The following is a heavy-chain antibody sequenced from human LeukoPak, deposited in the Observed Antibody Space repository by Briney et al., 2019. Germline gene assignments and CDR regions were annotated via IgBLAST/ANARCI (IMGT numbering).Heavy chain of an antibody. CDR1: GDSVSSNSAT. Sequence: SQTPSLTCAISGDSVSSNSATWNWIRQSPSRGLEWLGRTYYRSEWYKYYAVSVKGRITINPDTSKNQFSLQLNSVTPEDTAVYYCARGPSYFQHWGQGTLVTVSS. CDR3: ARGPSYFQH. CDR2: TYYRSEWYK. V-gene: IGHV6-1*01. J-gene: IGHJ1*01.